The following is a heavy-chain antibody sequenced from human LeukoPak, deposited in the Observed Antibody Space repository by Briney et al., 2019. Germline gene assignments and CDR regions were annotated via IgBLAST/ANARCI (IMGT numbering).Heavy chain of an antibody. CDR2: IYHSGST. D-gene: IGHD3-9*01. J-gene: IGHJ6*02. CDR3: ARSHYDIWTGYLYGMDV. Sequence: SETLSLTYAVSGGSISSGGYSWSWIRQPPGKGLEWIGYIYHSGSTCYNPSLKSRVTISVDRSKNQFSLKLSSVTAADTAVYYCARSHYDIWTGYLYGMDVWGQGTTVTVSS. CDR1: GGSISSGGYS. V-gene: IGHV4-30-2*02.